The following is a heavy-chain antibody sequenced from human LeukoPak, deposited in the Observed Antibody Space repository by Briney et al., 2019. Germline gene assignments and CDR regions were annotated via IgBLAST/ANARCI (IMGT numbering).Heavy chain of an antibody. CDR2: IYYSGST. J-gene: IGHJ4*02. CDR3: ARQEVYCSSTSCHARGYSYGTFFDY. V-gene: IGHV4-39*01. CDR1: GDSISSSSYY. Sequence: SETLSLTCTVSGDSISSSSYYWGWIRQPPGKGLEWIGTIYYSGSTYYNPSLKSRVTISVDTSKNQFSLKLSSVTAADTAVYYCARQEVYCSSTSCHARGYSYGTFFDYWGQGTLVTVSS. D-gene: IGHD2-2*01.